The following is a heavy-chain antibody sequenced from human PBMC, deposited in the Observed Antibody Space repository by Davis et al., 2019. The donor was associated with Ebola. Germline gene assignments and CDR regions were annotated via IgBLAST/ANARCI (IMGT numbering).Heavy chain of an antibody. CDR3: ARLVSSHYYDSSGYEVFRYFDL. J-gene: IGHJ2*01. CDR1: GGSISSSSYY. CDR2: IYYSGST. V-gene: IGHV4-39*01. Sequence: MPSETLSLTCTVSGGSISSSSYYWGWIRQPPGKGLEWIGSIYYSGSTYYNPSLKSRVTISVDTSKNQFSLKLSSVTAADTAVYYCARLVSSHYYDSSGYEVFRYFDLWGRGTLVTVSS. D-gene: IGHD3-22*01.